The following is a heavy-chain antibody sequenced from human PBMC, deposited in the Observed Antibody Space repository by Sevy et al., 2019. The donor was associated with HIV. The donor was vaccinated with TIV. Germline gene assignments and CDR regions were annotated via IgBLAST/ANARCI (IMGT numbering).Heavy chain of an antibody. V-gene: IGHV3-23*01. CDR3: ARLGGYEDTYYYYAMDV. CDR2: MSGSGAFT. D-gene: IGHD5-12*01. CDR1: GFTFSPYG. J-gene: IGHJ6*02. Sequence: GGFLRLSCAASGFTFSPYGMTWVRQAPGKGLEWVSSMSGSGAFTHYADSVKVRYTISRDNSKNILYLQMNSLRAEDTAVYYCARLGGYEDTYYYYAMDVWGQGTTVTVSS.